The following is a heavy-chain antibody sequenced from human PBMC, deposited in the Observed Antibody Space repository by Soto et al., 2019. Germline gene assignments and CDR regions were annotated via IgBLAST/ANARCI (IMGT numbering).Heavy chain of an antibody. V-gene: IGHV3-53*04. CDR1: GFTVSSNY. D-gene: IGHD4-17*01. J-gene: IGHJ4*02. CDR2: IYSGGST. Sequence: EVQLVESGGGLVQPGGSLRLSCAASGFTVSSNYMSWVHQAPGKGLEWVSVIYSGGSTYYADSAKGRFTISRHNSKNTLYLQMNSLRAEDTAVYYCASHLSTTVTTFDYWGQGTLVTVSS. CDR3: ASHLSTTVTTFDY.